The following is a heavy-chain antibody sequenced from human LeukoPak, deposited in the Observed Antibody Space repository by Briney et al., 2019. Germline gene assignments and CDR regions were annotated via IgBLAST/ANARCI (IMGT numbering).Heavy chain of an antibody. D-gene: IGHD6-6*01. CDR3: ARALTSSSYYYYYMDV. Sequence: PGGSLRLSCAASGFTFSDYYMSWIRQAPGKGLGWVSYISSSGGTIYYTDSVKGRFTISRDNAKNSLYLQMNSLRAEDTAVYYCARALTSSSYYYYYMDVWGKGTTVTVSS. CDR1: GFTFSDYY. V-gene: IGHV3-11*01. J-gene: IGHJ6*03. CDR2: ISSSGGTI.